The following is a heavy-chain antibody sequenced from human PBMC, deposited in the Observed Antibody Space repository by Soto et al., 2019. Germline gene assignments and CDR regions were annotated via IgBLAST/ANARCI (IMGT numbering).Heavy chain of an antibody. Sequence: QVQLVESGGGLVKPGGSLRLSCAASGFTFSDYYMSWIRQAPGKGLEWISYISSSGTYIYYADSVKGRFTISRDNTKKSLYLQKSSLRADDTALYYCARDFGSGADAFDIWGQGALVSVSS. CDR3: ARDFGSGADAFDI. J-gene: IGHJ3*02. CDR2: ISSSGTYI. D-gene: IGHD3-10*01. V-gene: IGHV3-11*01. CDR1: GFTFSDYY.